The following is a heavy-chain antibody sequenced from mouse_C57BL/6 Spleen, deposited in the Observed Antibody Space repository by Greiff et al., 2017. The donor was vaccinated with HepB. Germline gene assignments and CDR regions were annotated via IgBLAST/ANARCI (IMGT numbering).Heavy chain of an antibody. Sequence: QVQLQQSGAELVKPGASVKISCKASGYAFSSYWMNWVKQRPGKGLEWIGQIYPGDGDTNYNGKFKGKDTLTADKSSSTAYMQLSSLTSEESAVDFCARSGFNEGYFDVWGTGTTVTVSS. D-gene: IGHD3-1*01. CDR2: IYPGDGDT. CDR3: ARSGFNEGYFDV. J-gene: IGHJ1*03. CDR1: GYAFSSYW. V-gene: IGHV1-80*01.